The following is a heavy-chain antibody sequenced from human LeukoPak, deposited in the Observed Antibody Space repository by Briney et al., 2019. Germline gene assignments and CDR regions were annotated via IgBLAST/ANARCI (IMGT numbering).Heavy chain of an antibody. CDR1: GGSISSSSYY. CDR3: ARRADVLRYFDWLAYFDY. D-gene: IGHD3-9*01. Sequence: SETLSLTCTVSGGSISSSSYYWGWIRQPPGKGLEWIGSIYYSGSTYYNPSLKSRVTISVDTSKNQFSLKLSSVTAADTAVYYCARRADVLRYFDWLAYFDYWGREPWSPSPQ. V-gene: IGHV4-39*01. J-gene: IGHJ4*02. CDR2: IYYSGST.